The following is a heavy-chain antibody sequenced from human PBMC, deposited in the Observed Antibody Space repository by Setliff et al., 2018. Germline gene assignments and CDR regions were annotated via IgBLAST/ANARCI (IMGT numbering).Heavy chain of an antibody. Sequence: ASVKVSCKASGYTFTSYDINWVRQATGQGLEWMGWMNPNSGNTGYAQKFQGRVTMTRDTSTSTVYMELSSLRSEDTAVYYCARVAYGDYGGVDYWGQGTLVTVSS. D-gene: IGHD4-17*01. CDR1: GYTFTSYD. CDR2: MNPNSGNT. J-gene: IGHJ4*02. CDR3: ARVAYGDYGGVDY. V-gene: IGHV1-8*01.